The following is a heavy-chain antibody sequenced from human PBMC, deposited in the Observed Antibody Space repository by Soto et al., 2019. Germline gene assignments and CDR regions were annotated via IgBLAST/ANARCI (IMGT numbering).Heavy chain of an antibody. J-gene: IGHJ4*02. V-gene: IGHV4-39*01. D-gene: IGHD4-17*01. CDR2: IYYSGST. CDR3: ARHSGMTTVNY. CDR1: GGSISSSSCY. Sequence: PSETLSLTCTVSGGSISSSSCYWGWIRQPPGKGLEWIGSIYYSGSTYYNPSLKSRVTISVDTSKNQFSLKLSSVTAADTAVYYCARHSGMTTVNYWGQGTLVTVSS.